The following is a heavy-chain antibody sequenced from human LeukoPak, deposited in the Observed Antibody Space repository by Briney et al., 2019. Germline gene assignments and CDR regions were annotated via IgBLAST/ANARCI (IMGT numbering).Heavy chain of an antibody. D-gene: IGHD6-19*01. Sequence: SVKVSCKASGGTFSSYAISWVRQAPGQGLEWMGGIIPIFGTANYAQKFQGRVTITTDESTSTAYMELSSLRSEDTAVYYCARDVHEQQWLLPPYYYGMDVWGQGTTVTVSS. CDR3: ARDVHEQQWLLPPYYYGMDV. V-gene: IGHV1-69*05. CDR2: IIPIFGTA. J-gene: IGHJ6*02. CDR1: GGTFSSYA.